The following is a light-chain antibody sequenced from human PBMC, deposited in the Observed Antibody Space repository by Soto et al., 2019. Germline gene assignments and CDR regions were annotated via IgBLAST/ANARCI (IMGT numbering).Light chain of an antibody. Sequence: QSALTQPPSASGSPGQSVTISCTGTSSDVGGYNYVSWYQQHPGKAPKLMIYEVSKRPSGVPDRFSGSKSCNTASLTVSGLQAEDEADYYCSSYAGSNNWVFGGGTKVTVL. CDR1: SSDVGGYNY. CDR3: SSYAGSNNWV. CDR2: EVS. J-gene: IGLJ3*02. V-gene: IGLV2-8*01.